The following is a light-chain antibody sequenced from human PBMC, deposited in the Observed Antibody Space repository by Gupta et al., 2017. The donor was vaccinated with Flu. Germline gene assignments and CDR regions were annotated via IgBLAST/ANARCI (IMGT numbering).Light chain of an antibody. CDR3: AAWDDSLNGHYV. CDR2: GNN. V-gene: IGLV1-44*01. Sequence: SSNIGSNAVNWYQPVPGTAPKLLIYGNNHRPSVFPDRFSSSTSGTSASLAVSGLLSEDEADYYCAAWDDSLNGHYVFGTGTKVTAL. J-gene: IGLJ1*01. CDR1: SSNIGSNA.